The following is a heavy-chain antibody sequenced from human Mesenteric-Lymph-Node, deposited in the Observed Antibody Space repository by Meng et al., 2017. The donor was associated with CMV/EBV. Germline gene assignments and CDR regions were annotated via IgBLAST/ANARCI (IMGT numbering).Heavy chain of an antibody. J-gene: IGHJ6*02. Sequence: GGSLRLSCAASGFTFSSYWMSWVRQAPGKGLEWVANIKQDGSEKYYVDSVKGRFTISRDNAKNSLYLQMNSLRAEDTAVYYCANYDFWSGYPHDYYYGMDVWGQGTTVTVFS. CDR1: GFTFSSYW. CDR3: ANYDFWSGYPHDYYYGMDV. D-gene: IGHD3-3*01. CDR2: IKQDGSEK. V-gene: IGHV3-7*01.